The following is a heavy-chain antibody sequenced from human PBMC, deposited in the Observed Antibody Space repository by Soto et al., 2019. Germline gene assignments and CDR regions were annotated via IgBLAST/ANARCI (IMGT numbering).Heavy chain of an antibody. V-gene: IGHV4-28*01. CDR1: GYSISSSNW. Sequence: SETLSLTCAVSGYSISSSNWWGWIRQTPGKGLEWIGYIYYSGTTYYNPSLKSRVTMSVDTSKNQFSLKLTSVTAVDTAVYYCARRQIQGPIDYWGQGTLVSGSS. CDR3: ARRQIQGPIDY. J-gene: IGHJ4*02. CDR2: IYYSGTT.